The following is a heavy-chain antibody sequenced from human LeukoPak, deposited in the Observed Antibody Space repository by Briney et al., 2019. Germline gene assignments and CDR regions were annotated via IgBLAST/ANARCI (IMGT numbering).Heavy chain of an antibody. V-gene: IGHV1-69*06. CDR3: ARDHGSSRYFDY. D-gene: IGHD6-13*01. CDR2: IIPIFGTA. Sequence: SVKVSCKASGGTFSSYAISWVRQAPGQGLEWMGGIIPIFGTANYAQKFQGRVTITADKSTSTAYMELRSLRSDDTAVYYCARDHGSSRYFDYWGQGTLVTVSS. CDR1: GGTFSSYA. J-gene: IGHJ4*02.